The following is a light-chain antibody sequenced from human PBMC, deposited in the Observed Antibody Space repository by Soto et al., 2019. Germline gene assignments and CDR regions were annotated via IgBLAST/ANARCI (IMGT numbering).Light chain of an antibody. J-gene: IGKJ1*01. V-gene: IGKV1-39*01. CDR2: AAS. CDR1: QSIMNF. CDR3: QQTYMTPHT. Sequence: DIQMTQSPSSLSAGVGDRVTVSCRASQSIMNFLNWYQHKPGKAPKLLIYAASSLQGGVPSRFSGSGSATDFTLIISNFQPEDFATYYCQQTYMTPHTFGQGTKVEIK.